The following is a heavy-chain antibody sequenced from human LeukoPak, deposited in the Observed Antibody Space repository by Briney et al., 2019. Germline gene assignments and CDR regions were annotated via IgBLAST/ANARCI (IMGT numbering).Heavy chain of an antibody. V-gene: IGHV1-8*01. CDR1: GYTFTSYD. D-gene: IGHD3-3*01. J-gene: IGHJ5*02. CDR2: MNPNSGNT. CDR3: ARVLYHWYYDFWSGYSNWFDP. Sequence: ASVKVSCKASGYTFTSYDINWVRQATGQGLEWMGWMNPNSGNTGYAQKFQGRVTMTRNTSISTAYIELSSLRSEDTAVYYCARVLYHWYYDFWSGYSNWFDPWGQGTLVTVSS.